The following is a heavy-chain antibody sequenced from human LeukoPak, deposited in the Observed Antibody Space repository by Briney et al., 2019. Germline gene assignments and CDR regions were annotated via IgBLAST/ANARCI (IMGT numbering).Heavy chain of an antibody. CDR3: ARAGQYYFDY. Sequence: GGSLRLSCAASGFTFSSYSMNWLRQAPGKGLEWVSVIYSGGSTYYADSVRGRFIISRDNSKNTLYLQMNSLRAEDTAVYYCARAGQYYFDYWGQGTLVTVSS. CDR1: GFTFSSYS. CDR2: IYSGGST. J-gene: IGHJ4*02. D-gene: IGHD4-11*01. V-gene: IGHV3-53*01.